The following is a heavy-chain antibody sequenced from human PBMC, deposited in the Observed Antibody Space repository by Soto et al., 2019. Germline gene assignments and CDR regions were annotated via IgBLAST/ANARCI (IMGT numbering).Heavy chain of an antibody. CDR1: GGTFSSYA. V-gene: IGHV1-69*01. CDR3: SAPFFVTGVTMIPGGY. Sequence: QVQLVQSGAEVKKPGSSVKVSCKASGGTFSSYAISWVRQAPGQGLEWMGGMIPIFGTANYAQKFQGRVTITADESTSTAYMELSSLRSEDTAVYYWSAPFFVTGVTMIPGGYWGQGTLVTVSS. CDR2: MIPIFGTA. J-gene: IGHJ4*02. D-gene: IGHD3-22*01.